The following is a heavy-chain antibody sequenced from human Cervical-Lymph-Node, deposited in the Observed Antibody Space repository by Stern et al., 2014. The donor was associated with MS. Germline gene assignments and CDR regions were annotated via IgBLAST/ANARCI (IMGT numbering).Heavy chain of an antibody. CDR1: GFTFSGHG. Sequence: VQLLESGGGVVQPERSLRLSCAASGFTFSGHGMHWVRQAPGKGLEWVAVISFDGSNKHYADSVKGRFTISRDNSKNTLSLHMSSLRAEDCARQVGSTKYHFDSWGQGTLVTVAS. V-gene: IGHV3-33*03. CDR2: ISFDGSNK. D-gene: IGHD1-26*01. CDR3: STKYHFDS. J-gene: IGHJ4*02.